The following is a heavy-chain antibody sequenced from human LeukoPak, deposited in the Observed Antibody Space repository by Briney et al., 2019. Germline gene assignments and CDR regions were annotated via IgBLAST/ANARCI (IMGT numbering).Heavy chain of an antibody. D-gene: IGHD3-10*01. V-gene: IGHV1-2*02. J-gene: IGHJ4*02. Sequence: GASVKVSCKASGYTFTGYYLHWVRQAPGQGLEWMGWINPNSGGTNYAQKFQGRVTMTRDTSISTAYMELSRLRSDDTAVYYCARVSRGYGSEKYYFDYWGQGTLVTVSS. CDR3: ARVSRGYGSEKYYFDY. CDR1: GYTFTGYY. CDR2: INPNSGGT.